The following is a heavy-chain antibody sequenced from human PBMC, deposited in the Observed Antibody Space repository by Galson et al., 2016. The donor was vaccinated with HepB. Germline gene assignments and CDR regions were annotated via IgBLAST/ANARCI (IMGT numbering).Heavy chain of an antibody. V-gene: IGHV3-53*01. CDR1: GFDVGTSF. CDR3: VRDGSTDWYENH. D-gene: IGHD6-19*01. Sequence: SLRLSCAASGFDVGTSFMTWVRQAPGKGLEWVSVLSAAGRTYYADSVKGRFTISRDNSQNTVILQMNSLRAEDTATYYCVRDGSTDWYENHWGQGTMVTVSS. CDR2: LSAAGRT. J-gene: IGHJ4*02.